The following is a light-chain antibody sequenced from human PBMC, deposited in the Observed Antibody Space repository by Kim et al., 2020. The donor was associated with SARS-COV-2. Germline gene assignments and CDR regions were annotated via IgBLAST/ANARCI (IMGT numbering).Light chain of an antibody. Sequence: FPVSCTAAGSNVGGYNYVSWYQQQQGRAHKRMINDVSDRHSGVSNRFSGSESGNTASLTISGLQAEDEADYYCSSYTSSSTLEWVFGTGTKVTGL. V-gene: IGLV2-14*03. CDR1: GSNVGGYNY. CDR2: DVS. J-gene: IGLJ1*01. CDR3: SSYTSSSTLEWV.